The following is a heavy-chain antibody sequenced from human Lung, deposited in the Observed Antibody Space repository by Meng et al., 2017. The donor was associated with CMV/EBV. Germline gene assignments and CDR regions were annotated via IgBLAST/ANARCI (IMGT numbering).Heavy chain of an antibody. Sequence: ASXXVSXKASGYTFTSYGISWVRQAPGQGLEWMGWISAYNGNTNYAQKLQGRVTMTTDTSTSTAYMELMSLRSDDTAVYYCARNRYCSSTSCYFDYWAQGTXVTVDS. D-gene: IGHD2-2*01. V-gene: IGHV1-18*01. CDR2: ISAYNGNT. CDR3: ARNRYCSSTSCYFDY. J-gene: IGHJ4*02. CDR1: GYTFTSYG.